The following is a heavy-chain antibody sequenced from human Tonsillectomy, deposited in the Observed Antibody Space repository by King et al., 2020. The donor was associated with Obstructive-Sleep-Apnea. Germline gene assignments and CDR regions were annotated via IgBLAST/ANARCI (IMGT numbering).Heavy chain of an antibody. CDR2: IDTSGTI. CDR1: VGSISSYS. Sequence: VQLQESVPGLVKPSETLSLTCTVSVGSISSYSWNWIRQPAGQGLEWIGHIDTSGTINYNPPLKSRLTMSVETAKTQFYLRLSSVTAADTAVYYCAREKSYYYGSGSYYDSIYFDYWGQGTLVTVSS. CDR3: AREKSYYYGSGSYYDSIYFDY. V-gene: IGHV4-4*07. D-gene: IGHD3-10*01. J-gene: IGHJ4*02.